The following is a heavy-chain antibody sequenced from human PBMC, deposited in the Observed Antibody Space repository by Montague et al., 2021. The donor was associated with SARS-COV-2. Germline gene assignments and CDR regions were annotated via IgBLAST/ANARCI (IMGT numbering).Heavy chain of an antibody. CDR2: ITGSGCGT. J-gene: IGHJ4*02. CDR3: AKDQVYSGGYFED. D-gene: IGHD5-12*01. Sequence: SLLLSFSSSFFPFSRSALTWVRQAPGKGLEWVSAITGSGCGTYYADSVKGRFTVSKDNSKNMVYLQMNSLRAEDTAVYYCAKDQVYSGGYFEDWGQGTLVTVSS. V-gene: IGHV3-23*01. CDR1: FFPFSRSA.